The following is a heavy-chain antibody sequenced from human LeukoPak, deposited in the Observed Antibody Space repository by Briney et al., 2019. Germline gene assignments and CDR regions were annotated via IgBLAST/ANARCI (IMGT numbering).Heavy chain of an antibody. Sequence: SGPALVKPTQTLTLTCTFSGFSLSTSGMCVSWIRQPPGKALEWLARIDWDDDKYYSTSLKTRLTISKDTSKNQVVLTVTNMDPVDTATYYCARNYYDSSGYLIRSYFDYWGQGTLVTVSS. J-gene: IGHJ4*02. D-gene: IGHD3-22*01. CDR2: IDWDDDK. V-gene: IGHV2-70*11. CDR3: ARNYYDSSGYLIRSYFDY. CDR1: GFSLSTSGMC.